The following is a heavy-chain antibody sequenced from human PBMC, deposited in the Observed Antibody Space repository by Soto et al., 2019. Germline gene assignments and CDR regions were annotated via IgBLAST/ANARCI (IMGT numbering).Heavy chain of an antibody. J-gene: IGHJ4*02. Sequence: PGGSLRLSCAASGFTFSSYSMNWVRQAPGKGLEWVSSISSSSSYIYYADSVKGRFTISRDNSKNTLYLQMNSLRAEDTAVYYCAKPDPGTMVRGGPFLWGQGTLVTVSS. CDR3: AKPDPGTMVRGGPFL. CDR1: GFTFSSYS. D-gene: IGHD3-10*01. V-gene: IGHV3-21*04. CDR2: ISSSSSYI.